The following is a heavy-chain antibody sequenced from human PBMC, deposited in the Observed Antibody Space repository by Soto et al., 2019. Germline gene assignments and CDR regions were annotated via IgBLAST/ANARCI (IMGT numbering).Heavy chain of an antibody. CDR1: GFTFDDYA. CDR2: ISWNSGSI. J-gene: IGHJ6*02. D-gene: IGHD2-2*01. CDR3: AKDLAYCSSTPTCYYYGMDV. Sequence: LRLSCAASGFTFDDYAMHWVRQAPGKGLEWVSGISWNSGSIGYADSVKGRFTISRDNAKNSLYLQMNSLRAEDTALYYCAKDLAYCSSTPTCYYYGMDVWGQGTTVTVSS. V-gene: IGHV3-9*01.